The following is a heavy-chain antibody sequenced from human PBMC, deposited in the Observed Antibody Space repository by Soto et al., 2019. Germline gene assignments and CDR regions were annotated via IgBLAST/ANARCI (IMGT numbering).Heavy chain of an antibody. Sequence: LSETLSLTCTVSGGSISSGDYYWSWIRQPPGKGLEWIGYIYYSGSTYYNPSLKSRVTISVDTSKNQFSLKLSSVTAADTAVYYCARLTYYGSGSYYNPPGVRFDPWGQGTLVTVSS. V-gene: IGHV4-30-4*01. CDR3: ARLTYYGSGSYYNPPGVRFDP. J-gene: IGHJ5*02. CDR1: GGSISSGDYY. D-gene: IGHD3-10*01. CDR2: IYYSGST.